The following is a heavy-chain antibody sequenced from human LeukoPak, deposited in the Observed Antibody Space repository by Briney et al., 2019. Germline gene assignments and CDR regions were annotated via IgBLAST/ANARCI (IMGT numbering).Heavy chain of an antibody. D-gene: IGHD3-10*01. CDR1: GFTFSSYW. J-gene: IGHJ6*02. Sequence: GGSLRLSCAASGFTFSSYWMSWVRQAPGKGLEWVSGISGNGGSTYYADSVKGRFTISRDNSKDTLYLQMNSLRAEDTAVYYCAKRSRRLTIVRGVPREDVWGQGTTVTVSS. CDR2: ISGNGGST. CDR3: AKRSRRLTIVRGVPREDV. V-gene: IGHV3-23*01.